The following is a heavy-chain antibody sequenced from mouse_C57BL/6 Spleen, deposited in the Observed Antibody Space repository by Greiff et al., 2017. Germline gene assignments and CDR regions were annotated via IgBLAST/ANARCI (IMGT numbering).Heavy chain of an antibody. J-gene: IGHJ2*01. V-gene: IGHV1-42*01. D-gene: IGHD1-1*01. Sequence: EVKLMESGPELVKPGASVKISCKASGYSFTGYYMNWVKQSPEKSLEWIGEINPSTGGTTYNQKFKAKATLTVDKSSSTAYMQLKSLTSEDSAVYYGARPTTVAYYFDYWGQGTTLTVSS. CDR1: GYSFTGYY. CDR3: ARPTTVAYYFDY. CDR2: INPSTGGT.